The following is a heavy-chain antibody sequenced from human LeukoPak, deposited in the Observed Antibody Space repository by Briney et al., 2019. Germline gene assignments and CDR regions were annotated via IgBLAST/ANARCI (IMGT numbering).Heavy chain of an antibody. J-gene: IGHJ3*02. CDR3: ARVATDAFDI. V-gene: IGHV4-34*01. D-gene: IGHD2-15*01. CDR2: INHSGST. Sequence: SETPSLTCAVYGGSFSGYYWSWIRQPPGKGLEWIGEINHSGSTNYNPSLKSRVTISVDTSKNQFSLNLSSVTAADTAVYYCARVATDAFDIWGQGTMVTVSS. CDR1: GGSFSGYY.